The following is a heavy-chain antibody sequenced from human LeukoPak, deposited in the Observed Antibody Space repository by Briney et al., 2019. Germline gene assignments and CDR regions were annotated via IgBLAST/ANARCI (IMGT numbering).Heavy chain of an antibody. CDR2: ISAYNGNT. Sequence: ASVKVSCKASGYTFTSYGISWVRQAPGQGLEWMGWISAYNGNTNYAQKLQGRVTMTTDTSTSTAYMELRSLRSDDTAVYYCARLRLDIVVVPPAEHYFDYWGQGTLVTVSS. CDR3: ARLRLDIVVVPPAEHYFDY. D-gene: IGHD2-2*03. CDR1: GYTFTSYG. J-gene: IGHJ4*02. V-gene: IGHV1-18*04.